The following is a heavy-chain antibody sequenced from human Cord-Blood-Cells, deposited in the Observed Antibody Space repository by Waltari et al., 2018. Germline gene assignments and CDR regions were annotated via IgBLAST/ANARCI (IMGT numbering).Heavy chain of an antibody. J-gene: IGHJ2*01. V-gene: IGHV3-7*01. Sequence: EVQLVESGGGLVQPGGSLRLSCAASGFTFGSYGMRWVRQAPGRGLEWVANKKQDGSEKYYVDSVKGRFTISRDNAKNSLYLQMNSLRAEDTAVYYCARVGDIDWYFDLWGRGTLVTVSS. CDR2: KKQDGSEK. CDR3: ARVGDIDWYFDL. CDR1: GFTFGSYG. D-gene: IGHD2-15*01.